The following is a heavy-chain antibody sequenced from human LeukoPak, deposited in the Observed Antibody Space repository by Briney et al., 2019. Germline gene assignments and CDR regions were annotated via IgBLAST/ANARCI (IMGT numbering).Heavy chain of an antibody. CDR2: VYPGDSNA. Sequence: GESLKISCKCSGYTFTNYWIGCVRQMPGKGLEWMGIVYPGDSNAEYSPSFQGQVTISVDNSISTAYLQWSSLRASDTAMYFCAKQSSVTTPASWGQGTLVTVSS. J-gene: IGHJ5*02. CDR1: GYTFTNYW. CDR3: AKQSSVTTPAS. V-gene: IGHV5-51*01. D-gene: IGHD3-22*01.